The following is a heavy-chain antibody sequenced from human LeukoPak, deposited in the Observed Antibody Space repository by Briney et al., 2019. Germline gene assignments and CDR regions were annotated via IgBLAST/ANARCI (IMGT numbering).Heavy chain of an antibody. V-gene: IGHV3-21*01. D-gene: IGHD4-23*01. CDR3: AGVSGGYFDY. CDR1: GFTFDDFG. Sequence: GGSLRLSCAASGFTFDDFGMSWVRQAPGKGLEWVSSISSSSSYIYYADSVKGRFTISRDNAKNSLYLQMNSLRAEDTAVYYCAGVSGGYFDYWGQGTLVTVSS. CDR2: ISSSSSYI. J-gene: IGHJ4*02.